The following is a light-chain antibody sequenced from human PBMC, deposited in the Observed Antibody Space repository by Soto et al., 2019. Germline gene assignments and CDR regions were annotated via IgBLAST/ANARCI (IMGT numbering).Light chain of an antibody. J-gene: IGKJ5*01. CDR2: AAS. CDR3: QQSYTTPIT. CDR1: QYISNY. Sequence: DIQMTQSPSSLSASVGDRVTITCWASQYISNYLNWYQQKPGKAPNLLIYAASTLQGGVPSRFSGSGSGTDFTLTISSLEPEDFTTYYCQQSYTTPITFGQGTRLEI. V-gene: IGKV1-39*01.